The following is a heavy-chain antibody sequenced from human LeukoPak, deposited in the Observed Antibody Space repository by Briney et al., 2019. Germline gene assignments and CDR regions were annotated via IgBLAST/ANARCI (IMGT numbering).Heavy chain of an antibody. CDR1: GFTFSSYE. CDR2: ISSSGSTI. D-gene: IGHD3-16*02. CDR3: ARVAYDYVWGSYRYYYYYMDV. J-gene: IGHJ6*03. Sequence: GGSLRLSCAASGFTFSSYEMNWVRQAPGKGLEWVSYISSSGSTIYYADSVKGRFTISRDNAKNSLYLQMNSLRAEDTAVYYCARVAYDYVWGSYRYYYYYMDVWGKGTTVTISS. V-gene: IGHV3-48*03.